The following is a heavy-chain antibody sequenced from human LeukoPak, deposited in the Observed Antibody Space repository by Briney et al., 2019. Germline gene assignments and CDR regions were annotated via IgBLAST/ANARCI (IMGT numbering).Heavy chain of an antibody. CDR3: ARENRSTSCCFDY. D-gene: IGHD2-2*01. V-gene: IGHV3-7*01. CDR1: GFTFSSYW. J-gene: IGHJ4*02. Sequence: GGSLRLSCAASGFTFSSYWMSWVPQAPGKGLEWVANIRQDGSEKYYVDSVKGQFTISRDNAKNSLYLQMTSLRAEDTAVYYCARENRSTSCCFDYWGQGTLVTVSS. CDR2: IRQDGSEK.